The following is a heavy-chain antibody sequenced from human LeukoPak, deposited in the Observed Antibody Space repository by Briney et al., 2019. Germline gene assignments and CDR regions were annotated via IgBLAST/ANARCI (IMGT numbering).Heavy chain of an antibody. D-gene: IGHD3-10*01. J-gene: IGHJ4*02. CDR2: INPNSGGT. Sequence: GASVKVSCKASGYTFTSYYMHWVRQAPGQGLEWMGWINPNSGGTNYAQKFQVRVTMTRDTSISTAYMELSRLRSDDTAVYYCARPNYYGSGRYYIDFDYWGQGTLVTVSS. V-gene: IGHV1-2*02. CDR3: ARPNYYGSGRYYIDFDY. CDR1: GYTFTSYY.